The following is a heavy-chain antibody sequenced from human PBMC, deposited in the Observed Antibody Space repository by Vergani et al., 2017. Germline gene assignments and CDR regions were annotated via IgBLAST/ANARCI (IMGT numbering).Heavy chain of an antibody. CDR3: ARDLAPIAGAGHFDY. D-gene: IGHD6-13*01. J-gene: IGHJ4*02. CDR2: ISYDGSNK. CDR1: GFTFSSYA. V-gene: IGHV3-30-3*01. Sequence: VQLVESGGGVVQPGRSLRLSCAASGFTFSSYAMHWVRQAPGKGLEWVAVISYDGSNKYYADSVKGRFTISRDNSKNTLYLQMNSLRAEDTAVYYCARDLAPIAGAGHFDYWGQGTLVTVSS.